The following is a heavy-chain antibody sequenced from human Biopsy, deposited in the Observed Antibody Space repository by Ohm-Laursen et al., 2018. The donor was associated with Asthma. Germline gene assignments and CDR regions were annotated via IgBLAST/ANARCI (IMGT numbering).Heavy chain of an antibody. CDR2: INPNSGGT. J-gene: IGHJ4*02. CDR1: GGTFGNYA. V-gene: IGHV1-2*06. CDR3: ARGRHYDFWSGYYIEYFDY. Sequence: SVKVSCKASGGTFGNYAISWVRQAPGRGLEWMGRINPNSGGTNYAQKFQGRVTMTRDTSISTAYMELSRLRSDDTAVYYCARGRHYDFWSGYYIEYFDYWGQGTLVTVSS. D-gene: IGHD3-3*01.